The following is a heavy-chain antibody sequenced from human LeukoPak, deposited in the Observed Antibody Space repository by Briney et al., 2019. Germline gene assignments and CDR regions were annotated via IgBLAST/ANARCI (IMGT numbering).Heavy chain of an antibody. CDR1: GYTFTSYD. Sequence: GASVKVSCKASGYTFTSYDINWVRQATGQGLEWMGWMNPNSGNTGYAQKFQGRVTMTRNTSISTAYMELSSLRSEDTAVYYWARGPQMYYDFWGGPRGVWGQGTTVTVSS. D-gene: IGHD3-3*01. V-gene: IGHV1-8*01. J-gene: IGHJ6*02. CDR2: MNPNSGNT. CDR3: ARGPQMYYDFWGGPRGV.